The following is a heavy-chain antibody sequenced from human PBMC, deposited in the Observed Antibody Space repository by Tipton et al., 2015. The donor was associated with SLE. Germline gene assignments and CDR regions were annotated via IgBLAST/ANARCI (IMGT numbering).Heavy chain of an antibody. CDR1: GGSMNDYY. CDR2: IYYTGSS. Sequence: TLSLTCTVSGGSMNDYYWSWIRQPPGKGLEWIGYIYYTGSSNHNPSLKGRVTMSVDTSKNQFSLSVNSVTAADTAVYYCVRINSGASRLFDYWGQGMLVAVSS. CDR3: VRINSGASRLFDY. D-gene: IGHD1-26*01. V-gene: IGHV4-59*08. J-gene: IGHJ4*02.